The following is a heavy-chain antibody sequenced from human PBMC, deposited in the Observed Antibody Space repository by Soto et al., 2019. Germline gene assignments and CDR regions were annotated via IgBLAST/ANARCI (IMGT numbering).Heavy chain of an antibody. Sequence: QVQLVQSGAEVKKPGASVKVSCKASGYTFTGYYMHWARQAPGQGLEWMGWINPNRGGTNYAQKFQGPVTKTRDTSISTADMELSRLRSDDTAVYYCARGQLEGDYYYYMDVWGKGTTVTVSS. CDR3: ARGQLEGDYYYYMDV. J-gene: IGHJ6*03. D-gene: IGHD1-1*01. CDR2: INPNRGGT. V-gene: IGHV1-2*02. CDR1: GYTFTGYY.